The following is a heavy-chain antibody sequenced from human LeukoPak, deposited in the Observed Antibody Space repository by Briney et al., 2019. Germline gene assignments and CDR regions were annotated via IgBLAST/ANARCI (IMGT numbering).Heavy chain of an antibody. V-gene: IGHV3-33*01. D-gene: IGHD3-10*01. CDR2: IWYDGNNK. J-gene: IGHJ4*02. Sequence: GGSLRLSCAASGFTFSSYGMHWVRQAPGKGLEWVAVIWYDGNNKYYADSVKGRFTISRDNSKSTLYLQINSLRAEDTAVYYCARRLGGFWGQGTLVTVSS. CDR3: ARRLGGF. CDR1: GFTFSSYG.